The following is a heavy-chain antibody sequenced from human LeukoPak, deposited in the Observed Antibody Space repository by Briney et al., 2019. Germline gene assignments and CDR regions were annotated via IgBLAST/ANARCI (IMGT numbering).Heavy chain of an antibody. J-gene: IGHJ5*02. CDR1: GFTFSSHE. CDR3: ATDGAGFDT. CDR2: INIGGTNT. V-gene: IGHV3-48*03. Sequence: PGGSLRLSCAASGFTFSSHEMSWVRQAPGKGLEWLSYINIGGTNTHYADSVKGRFTISRDNAKKSLYLEMNNLRAEDTAVYYCATDGAGFDTWGQGVLVTVSS.